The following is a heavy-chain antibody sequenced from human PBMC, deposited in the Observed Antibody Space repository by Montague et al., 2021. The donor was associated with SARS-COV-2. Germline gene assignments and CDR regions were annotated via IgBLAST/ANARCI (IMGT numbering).Heavy chain of an antibody. D-gene: IGHD1-14*01. CDR3: AHKLYGINRRWFDP. Sequence: PALVKPTQTLTLACTFSGFSLTTRGVGVGWIRQPPGKALEWFALIYWDDAKHYSPSLKSRLTITKDTSKNQVVLTMTNMDPVDTATYYCAHKLYGINRRWFDPWGQGTLVTVSS. V-gene: IGHV2-5*02. CDR2: IYWDDAK. CDR1: GFSLTTRGVG. J-gene: IGHJ5*02.